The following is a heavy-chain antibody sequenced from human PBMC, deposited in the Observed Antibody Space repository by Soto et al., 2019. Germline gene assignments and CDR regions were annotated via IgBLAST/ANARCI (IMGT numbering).Heavy chain of an antibody. CDR2: IKDKGNNYAI. J-gene: IGHJ3*02. Sequence: EVQLVESGGGLVQPGGSLKLSCVASGFAFSDSAIHWVRQSSGKGLEWFGRIKDKGNNYAIAYAASVTGRFTVSRDDSKNTAYLQINSLKIEDTAIYFCTRHRIIWANHMTAAVSNDGFDIWGQGTMVTVSS. CDR3: TRHRIIWANHMTAAVSNDGFDI. CDR1: GFAFSDSA. V-gene: IGHV3-73*01. D-gene: IGHD2-21*02.